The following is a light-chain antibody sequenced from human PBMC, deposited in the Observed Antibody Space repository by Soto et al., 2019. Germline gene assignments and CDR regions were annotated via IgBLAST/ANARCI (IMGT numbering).Light chain of an antibody. CDR2: GAS. CDR1: QSVSNNY. J-gene: IGKJ1*01. CDR3: QQYGSSGT. Sequence: EIVLTQSPGTLSLSPGERATLSCRASQSVSNNYLAWYQQEPGQAPRLLIYGASNRATGIPDRFSGSGSGTDFTLTISRLEPEDFAVYYCQQYGSSGTFGQGTEVDIK. V-gene: IGKV3-20*01.